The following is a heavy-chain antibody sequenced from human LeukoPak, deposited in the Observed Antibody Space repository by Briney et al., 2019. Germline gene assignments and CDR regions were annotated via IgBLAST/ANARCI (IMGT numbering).Heavy chain of an antibody. CDR3: ARRSYSSGWTNFDY. V-gene: IGHV3-23*01. CDR2: ITGSGGAT. D-gene: IGHD6-19*01. Sequence: GGSLRLSCAASGFTFSTYAVNWVRQAPGKGLEWVSAITGSGGATYYADSVKGRFTISRDNSKNTLYLQMNSLRAEDTAVYYCARRSYSSGWTNFDYWGQGTLVTVSS. J-gene: IGHJ4*02. CDR1: GFTFSTYA.